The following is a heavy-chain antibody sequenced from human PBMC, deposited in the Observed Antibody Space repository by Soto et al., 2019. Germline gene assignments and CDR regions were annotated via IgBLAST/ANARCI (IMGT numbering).Heavy chain of an antibody. J-gene: IGHJ6*02. CDR3: ARSQGGSSSLDIYYYYYYGMDV. CDR1: GGTFSSYA. Sequence: QVQLVQSGAEVKKPGSSVKVSCKAPGGTFSSYAISWVRQAPGQGLEWMGGVIPIFGTAKYAQKFQGRVTVTADESTSTGYMELRSQRSEDTAVYYCARSQGGSSSLDIYYYYYYGMDVRGQGNTVTVSS. V-gene: IGHV1-69*01. CDR2: VIPIFGTA. D-gene: IGHD2-15*01.